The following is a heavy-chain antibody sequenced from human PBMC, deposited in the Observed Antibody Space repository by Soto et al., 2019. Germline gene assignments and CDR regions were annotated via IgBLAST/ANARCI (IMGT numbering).Heavy chain of an antibody. D-gene: IGHD3-3*01. CDR3: ARPNDYWSGYGPFDY. CDR1: GRSISSVGYY. J-gene: IGHJ4*02. CDR2: ISYTGNT. V-gene: IGHV4-31*11. Sequence: QVQLQASGPGLVKPSQTLSLTCAVSGRSISSVGYYWSWVRQHPGKGLEWIGSISYTGNTYYNPSLENRLSISLDTSENRFYLRLNSVTAADTAIYYCARPNDYWSGYGPFDYWGQGALGTVSS.